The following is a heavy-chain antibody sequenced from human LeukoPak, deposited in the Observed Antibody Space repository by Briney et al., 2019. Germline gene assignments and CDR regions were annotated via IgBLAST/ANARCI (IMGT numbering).Heavy chain of an antibody. CDR3: AKGIRYYYYYMDV. Sequence: GGSLRLSCAASGFTFDDYAMHWVRQAPGKGLEWVSLISWDGGSTYYAGSVKGRFTISRDNSKNSLYLQMNSLRAEDTALYYCAKGIRYYYYYMDVWGKGTTVTVSS. CDR1: GFTFDDYA. CDR2: ISWDGGST. J-gene: IGHJ6*03. V-gene: IGHV3-43D*03.